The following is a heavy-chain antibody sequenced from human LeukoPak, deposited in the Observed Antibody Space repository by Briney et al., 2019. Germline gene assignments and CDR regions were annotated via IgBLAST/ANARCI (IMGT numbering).Heavy chain of an antibody. CDR3: AKKVGLVSAPLYYFDV. CDR1: GFTFSSYA. V-gene: IGHV3-23*01. J-gene: IGHJ4*02. CDR2: ISGPAGSW. Sequence: GGSLRLSCVASGFTFSSYAMSWVRQAPGKGLEWVSAISGPAGSWDYADSVKGRLTISRDNSKNTLFLQMNSLRAEDTAIYYCAKKVGLVSAPLYYFDVWGQGTLVTVSS. D-gene: IGHD5/OR15-5a*01.